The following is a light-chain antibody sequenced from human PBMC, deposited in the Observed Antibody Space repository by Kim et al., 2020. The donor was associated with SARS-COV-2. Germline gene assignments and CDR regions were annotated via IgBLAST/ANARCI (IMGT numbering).Light chain of an antibody. CDR2: SAS. V-gene: IGKV1-16*02. J-gene: IGKJ4*01. CDR3: QHYNGFPFT. Sequence: ASVGDRVTITCRASQGIGNFLAWYQEKPGKAPKALIYSASILQSGVPSKFRGSGSGTDFTLTISSLQPEDFATYYCQHYNGFPFTFGGGTKVDIK. CDR1: QGIGNF.